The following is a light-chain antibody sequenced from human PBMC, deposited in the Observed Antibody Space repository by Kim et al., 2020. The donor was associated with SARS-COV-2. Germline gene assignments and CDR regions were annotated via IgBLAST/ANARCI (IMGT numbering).Light chain of an antibody. J-gene: IGLJ3*02. CDR3: QVWENYIWV. CDR1: DIGDKT. V-gene: IGLV3-9*01. Sequence: AALGQTARGTWGGGDIGDKTVQWYQQKPGQAPVLVIDRHNHRPSGIPGRFSGSNSGNTATLTISGAQPADEADYYCQVWENYIWVFGGGTQLTVL. CDR2: RHN.